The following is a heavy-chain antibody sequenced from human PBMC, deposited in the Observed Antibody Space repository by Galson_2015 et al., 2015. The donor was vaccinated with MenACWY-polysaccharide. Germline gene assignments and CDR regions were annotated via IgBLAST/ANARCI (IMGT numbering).Heavy chain of an antibody. Sequence: ETLSLTCTVSGGSISSSSYYWGWIRQPPGKGREWIGSIYYSGSPYYNPSLKSRVTISVDTSKNQFSLKLSSGTAADTAVYYCASPYYYGSGRTDYWGQGTLVTVSS. V-gene: IGHV4-39*01. D-gene: IGHD3-10*01. CDR2: IYYSGSP. J-gene: IGHJ4*02. CDR3: ASPYYYGSGRTDY. CDR1: GGSISSSSYY.